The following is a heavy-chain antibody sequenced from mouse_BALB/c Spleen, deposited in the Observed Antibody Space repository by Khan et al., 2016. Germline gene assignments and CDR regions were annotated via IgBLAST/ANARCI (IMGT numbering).Heavy chain of an antibody. Sequence: VQLQQSGPEMVKPGASVKMSCKASGYTFTTYVMHLVKQKPGQGLEWLGYINPDNDDSKYVEKFKGKATLTSDNSSSTAYMEFSSLTSEDSAVSMCARAGYDSWCALWGVGSLVTVSA. CDR1: GYTFTTYV. J-gene: IGHJ3*01. CDR3: ARAGYDSWCAL. V-gene: IGHV1S136*01. D-gene: IGHD2-2*01. CDR2: INPDNDDS.